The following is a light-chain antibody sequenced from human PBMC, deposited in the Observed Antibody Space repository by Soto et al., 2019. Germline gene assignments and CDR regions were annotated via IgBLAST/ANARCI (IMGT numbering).Light chain of an antibody. J-gene: IGKJ4*01. Sequence: DIQMTKSPASLSASVGDRVTITCRASQGISNYLAWYQQKPGKAPQLLIYGATTLQSGVPSRFSGSGSGTDFTLTIASLQPEDVATYYCQKYDSDPLTFAGGTKVDIK. CDR2: GAT. CDR1: QGISNY. V-gene: IGKV1-27*01. CDR3: QKYDSDPLT.